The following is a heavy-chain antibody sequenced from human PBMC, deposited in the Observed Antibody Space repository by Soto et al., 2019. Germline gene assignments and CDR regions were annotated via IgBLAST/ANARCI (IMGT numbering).Heavy chain of an antibody. CDR1: GYSFTSYW. V-gene: IGHV5-51*01. CDR2: IYPDDSDT. J-gene: IGHJ6*02. Sequence: GESLKISCKVSGYSFTSYWICWVRQMPGKGLELMGIIYPDDSDTRYSPSFQGQVTISADKSISTAYLQWSSLKASDTAMQYYAIIRYFDWWGGYYYYDGMDVWGQGNTVIVSS. CDR3: AIIRYFDWWGGYYYYDGMDV. D-gene: IGHD3-9*01.